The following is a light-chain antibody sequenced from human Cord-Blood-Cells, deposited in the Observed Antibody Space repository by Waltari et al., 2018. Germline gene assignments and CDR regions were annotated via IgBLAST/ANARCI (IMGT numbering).Light chain of an antibody. V-gene: IGKV1-39*01. J-gene: IGKJ4*01. CDR3: QQSYSTPLT. CDR1: KSISSY. Sequence: DIQMTQSPSSLSASVGDRVTITCRASKSISSYLNWYQQKPGKAPKLLIYAASSLQSGVPARFSASGSGTDFTLTISSLQPEDFATYYCQQSYSTPLTFGGGTKVEIK. CDR2: AAS.